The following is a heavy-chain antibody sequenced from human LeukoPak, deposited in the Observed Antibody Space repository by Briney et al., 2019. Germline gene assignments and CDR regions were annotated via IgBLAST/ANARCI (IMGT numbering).Heavy chain of an antibody. J-gene: IGHJ4*02. CDR2: ISGSGSST. CDR1: GFTFSIYT. Sequence: GGSLRLSCAASGFTFSIYTMSWVRQAPGKGLEWVSAISGSGSSTHYADSVKGRFTISRDNSKNTLYLQMSSLRAEDTAAYYCAIRPAGTLDYWGQGTLVTVSS. V-gene: IGHV3-23*01. D-gene: IGHD6-19*01. CDR3: AIRPAGTLDY.